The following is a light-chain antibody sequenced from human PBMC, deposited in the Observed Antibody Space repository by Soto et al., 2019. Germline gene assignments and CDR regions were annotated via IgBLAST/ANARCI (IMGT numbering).Light chain of an antibody. CDR1: QNVNIN. V-gene: IGKV3D-15*01. CDR3: QQYKDWPPLT. J-gene: IGKJ4*01. Sequence: EIVMTQSPVTLSVSPGERVTLSCRASQNVNINLAWYQQRPGQAPRVLIYGASNRASGIPDRFSGSGSGTDFTLTSSSLEPDDFALYYCQQYKDWPPLTFGGGTSVEIK. CDR2: GAS.